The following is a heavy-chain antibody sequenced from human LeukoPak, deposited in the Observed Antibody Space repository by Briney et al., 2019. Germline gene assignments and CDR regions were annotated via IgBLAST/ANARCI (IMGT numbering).Heavy chain of an antibody. J-gene: IGHJ4*02. D-gene: IGHD6-19*01. CDR2: ISSTGVST. CDR1: GFTFSSYA. Sequence: GGSLRLSCAASGFTFSSYAMHWVRQAPGKGLEYVSAISSTGVSTYYANSVKDRFTISRDNSKNTLYLQMDSLRVEDMAVYYCARRLTGYNSGYDYWGQGTLVTVSS. CDR3: ARRLTGYNSGYDY. V-gene: IGHV3-64*01.